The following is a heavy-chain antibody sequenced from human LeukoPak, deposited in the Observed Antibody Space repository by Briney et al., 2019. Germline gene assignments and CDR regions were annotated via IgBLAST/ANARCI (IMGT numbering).Heavy chain of an antibody. Sequence: PGRSLRLSCAASGFTFSSYGMHWVRQAPGKGLEWVAVISYDGSNKYYADSVKGRFTISRDNSKNTLYLQMNSLRAEDTAVYYCAKDPSYDFWSGYYYYGMDVWGQGTTVTVSS. CDR3: AKDPSYDFWSGYYYYGMDV. J-gene: IGHJ6*02. D-gene: IGHD3-3*01. V-gene: IGHV3-30*18. CDR2: ISYDGSNK. CDR1: GFTFSSYG.